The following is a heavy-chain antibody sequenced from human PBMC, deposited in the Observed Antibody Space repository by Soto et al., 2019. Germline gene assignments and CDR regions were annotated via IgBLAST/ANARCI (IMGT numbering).Heavy chain of an antibody. D-gene: IGHD4-4*01. CDR1: GFTFSSYA. CDR3: AKSTGYYYYYGMDV. J-gene: IGHJ6*02. Sequence: GGSLRLSCAASGFTFSSYAMSWVRQAPGKGLEWVSAISGSGGSTYYADSVKGRFTISRDNSKNTLYLQMNSLRAEDTAVYYCAKSTGYYYYYGMDVWGLGTTVTVSS. CDR2: ISGSGGST. V-gene: IGHV3-23*01.